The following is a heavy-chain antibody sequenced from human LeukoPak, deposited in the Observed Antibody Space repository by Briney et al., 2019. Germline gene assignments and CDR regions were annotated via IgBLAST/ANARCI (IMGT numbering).Heavy chain of an antibody. CDR2: INPNSGGT. CDR3: ARDRIAYSGSYRPNFDY. V-gene: IGHV1-2*02. D-gene: IGHD1-26*01. J-gene: IGHJ4*02. CDR1: GYTFTGYY. Sequence: GASVKVSCKASGYTFTGYYMHWVRQAPGQGLEWMGWINPNSGGTNYAQKFQGRVTMTRDTSISTAYMELSRLRSDDTAVYYCARDRIAYSGSYRPNFDYWGQGTLVTVSS.